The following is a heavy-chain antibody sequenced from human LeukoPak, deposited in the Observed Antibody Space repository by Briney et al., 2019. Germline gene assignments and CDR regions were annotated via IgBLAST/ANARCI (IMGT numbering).Heavy chain of an antibody. Sequence: SETLSLTCAVYGGSFSGYYWSWIRQPPGKGLEWIGEINHSGSTNYNPSLKSRVTISVDTSKNQFSLKLSSVTAADTAVYYCAGALIDNFDYWGQGTLVTVPS. D-gene: IGHD2-15*01. CDR3: AGALIDNFDY. CDR2: INHSGST. J-gene: IGHJ4*02. CDR1: GGSFSGYY. V-gene: IGHV4-34*01.